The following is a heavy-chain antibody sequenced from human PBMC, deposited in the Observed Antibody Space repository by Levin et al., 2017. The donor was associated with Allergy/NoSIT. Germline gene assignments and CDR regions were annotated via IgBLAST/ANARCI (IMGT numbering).Heavy chain of an antibody. CDR3: ARDRSSSWFSSYFDY. V-gene: IGHV3-74*01. D-gene: IGHD6-13*01. J-gene: IGHJ4*02. CDR1: GFTFSSYW. Sequence: PGGSLRLSCAASGFTFSSYWMHWVRQAPGKGLVWVSRINSDGSSTSYADSVKGRFTISRDNAKNTLYLQMNSLRAEDTAVYYCARDRSSSWFSSYFDYWGQGTLVTVSS. CDR2: INSDGSST.